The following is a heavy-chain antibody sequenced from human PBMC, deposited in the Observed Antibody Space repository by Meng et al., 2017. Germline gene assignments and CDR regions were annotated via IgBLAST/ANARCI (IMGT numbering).Heavy chain of an antibody. CDR1: GASVTVGSHY. Sequence: QVQLQESGPGLVRPAETLSLTCTVSGASVTVGSHYWSWIRQPPRKGLEWIGYIDYGGSTSYNPSLRSRVTISVDTSNNQFSLKLSSVTAADTAVFYCARTRGDYYFDYWGQGTLVTVSS. D-gene: IGHD3-16*01. CDR2: IDYGGST. CDR3: ARTRGDYYFDY. V-gene: IGHV4-61*01. J-gene: IGHJ4*02.